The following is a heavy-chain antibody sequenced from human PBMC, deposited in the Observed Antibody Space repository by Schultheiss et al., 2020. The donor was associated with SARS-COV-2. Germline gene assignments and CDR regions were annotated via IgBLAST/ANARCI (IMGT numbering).Heavy chain of an antibody. D-gene: IGHD3-22*01. CDR2: ISSSGSTI. Sequence: SCAASGFTFSSYEMNWVRQAPGKGLEWVSYISSSGSTIYYADSVKGRFTISRDNAKNSLYLQMNSLRAEDTAVYYCAREYDSSGYFRPYFDYWGQGTLVTVSS. J-gene: IGHJ4*02. CDR3: AREYDSSGYFRPYFDY. V-gene: IGHV3-48*03. CDR1: GFTFSSYE.